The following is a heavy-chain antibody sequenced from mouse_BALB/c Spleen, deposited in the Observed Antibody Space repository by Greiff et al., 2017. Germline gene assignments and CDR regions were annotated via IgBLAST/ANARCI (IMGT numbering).Heavy chain of an antibody. D-gene: IGHD2-3*01. CDR2: IRLKSNNYAT. V-gene: IGHV6-6*02. CDR1: GFTFSNYW. Sequence: EVKVEESGGGLVQPGGSMKLSCVASGFTFSNYWMNWVRQSPEKGLEWVAEIRLKSNNYATHYAESVKGRFTISRDDSKSSVYLQMNNLRAEDTGIYYCTRPGDGLWFAYWGQGTLVTVSA. J-gene: IGHJ3*01. CDR3: TRPGDGLWFAY.